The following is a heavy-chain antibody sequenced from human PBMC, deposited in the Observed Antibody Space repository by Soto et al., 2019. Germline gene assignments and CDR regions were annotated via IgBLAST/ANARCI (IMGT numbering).Heavy chain of an antibody. D-gene: IGHD2-2*01. CDR1: GFSFSNYW. CDR3: VRGALDTAIRPAAMLY. CDR2: VNHDGSDR. V-gene: IGHV3-74*01. Sequence: QPGVSLRLSCTASGFSFSNYWMHWVRQVPGKGPEWVSRVNHDGSDRNYADSVRGRLTISRDNARNTLYLQLDTLRAEDSAVYYCVRGALDTAIRPAAMLYWGQGTLVTVSS. J-gene: IGHJ4*02.